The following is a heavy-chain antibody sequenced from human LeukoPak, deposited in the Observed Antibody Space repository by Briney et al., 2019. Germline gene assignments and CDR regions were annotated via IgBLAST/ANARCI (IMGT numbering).Heavy chain of an antibody. V-gene: IGHV1-18*01. CDR1: GYTFTSYA. CDR2: ISAYNGNT. J-gene: IGHJ4*02. D-gene: IGHD1-26*01. Sequence: ASVKVSCKASGYTFTSYAMNWVRQAPGQGLEWMGWISAYNGNTNYAQKLQGRVTMTTDTSTSTAYMELRSLRSDDTAVYYCARDLWDGDYFGYWGQGTLVTVSS. CDR3: ARDLWDGDYFGY.